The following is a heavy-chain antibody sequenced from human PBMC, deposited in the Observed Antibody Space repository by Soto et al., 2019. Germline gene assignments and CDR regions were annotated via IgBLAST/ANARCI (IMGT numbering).Heavy chain of an antibody. D-gene: IGHD3-3*02. V-gene: IGHV4-4*02. CDR1: GGSISSSNW. Sequence: QVQLQESGPGLVKPSGTLSLTCAVSGGSISSSNWWSWVRQPPGKGLEWIGEIYHSGSTNYNPSLRSRVTISVVKPKNQCSLKLSSVTAADTAVYYCARVLGNDAFDIWGQGTMVTVSS. CDR2: IYHSGST. J-gene: IGHJ3*02. CDR3: ARVLGNDAFDI.